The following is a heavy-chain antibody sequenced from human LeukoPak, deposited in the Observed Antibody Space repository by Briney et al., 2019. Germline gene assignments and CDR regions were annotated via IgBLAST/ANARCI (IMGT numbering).Heavy chain of an antibody. V-gene: IGHV3-30*18. D-gene: IGHD3-10*01. CDR2: ISYDGSNK. CDR3: ANYEMGGGLWFGESGWD. Sequence: PGRSLRLSCAASGFTFSSYGMHWVRQAPGKGLEWVAVISYDGSNKYYADSVKGRFTISRDNSKNTLYLQMNSLRAEDTAVYYCANYEMGGGLWFGESGWDWGQGTLVTVSS. J-gene: IGHJ4*02. CDR1: GFTFSSYG.